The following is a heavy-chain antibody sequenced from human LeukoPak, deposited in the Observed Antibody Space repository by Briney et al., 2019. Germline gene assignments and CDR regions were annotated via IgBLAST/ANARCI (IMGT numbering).Heavy chain of an antibody. J-gene: IGHJ4*02. CDR1: GFTFSSYS. CDR3: ARDRYSSSDFDY. D-gene: IGHD6-6*01. Sequence: KPGGSLRLSCAASGFTFSSYSMNWVRQAPGKGLEWVSSISSSSSYIYYADSVKGRFTISRDNAKNSLYLQMNSLRGEDTAVYYCARDRYSSSDFDYWGQGTLVTVSS. CDR2: ISSSSSYI. V-gene: IGHV3-21*01.